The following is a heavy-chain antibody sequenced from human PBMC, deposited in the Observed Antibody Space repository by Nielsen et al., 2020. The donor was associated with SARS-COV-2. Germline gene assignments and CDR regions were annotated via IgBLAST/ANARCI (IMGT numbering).Heavy chain of an antibody. Sequence: GESLKISCAASGFTFSDYYMSWIRQAPGKGLEWVSYISSSSSYTNYADSVKGRFTISRDNAKNSLYLQMNSLRAEDTAVYYCASGYYDSSGYQYYFDYWGQGTLVTVSS. CDR1: GFTFSDYY. V-gene: IGHV3-11*03. J-gene: IGHJ4*02. CDR2: ISSSSSYT. D-gene: IGHD3-22*01. CDR3: ASGYYDSSGYQYYFDY.